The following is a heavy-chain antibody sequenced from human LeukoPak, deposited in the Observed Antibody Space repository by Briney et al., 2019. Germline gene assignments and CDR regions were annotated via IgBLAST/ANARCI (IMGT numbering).Heavy chain of an antibody. CDR3: ARETTLRFLEWFLNAFDI. V-gene: IGHV3-7*01. CDR2: IKQDGSEN. CDR1: GFTFSSYW. D-gene: IGHD3-3*01. J-gene: IGHJ3*02. Sequence: GGSLRLSCAASGFTFSSYWMSWVRQAPGKGLEWVANIKQDGSENYYVDSVKGRFTISRDNAKNSLYLQMNSLRAEDTAVYYCARETTLRFLEWFLNAFDIWGQGTMVTVSS.